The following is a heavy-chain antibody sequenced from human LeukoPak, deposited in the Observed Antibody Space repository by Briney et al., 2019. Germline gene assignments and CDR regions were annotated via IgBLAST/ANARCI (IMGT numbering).Heavy chain of an antibody. CDR3: AREGAVVVPAAPNWSDP. J-gene: IGHJ5*02. D-gene: IGHD2-2*01. V-gene: IGHV3-30-3*01. Sequence: GGSLRLSCAASGFTFSSYAMHWVRQAPGKGLEWVAVISYDGSNKYYADSVKGRFTISRDNSKNTLYLQMNSLRAEDTAVYYCAREGAVVVPAAPNWSDPWGQGTLVTVSS. CDR2: ISYDGSNK. CDR1: GFTFSSYA.